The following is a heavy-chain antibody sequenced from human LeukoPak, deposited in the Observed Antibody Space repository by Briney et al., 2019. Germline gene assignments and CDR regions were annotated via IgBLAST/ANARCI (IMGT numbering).Heavy chain of an antibody. D-gene: IGHD3-22*01. Sequence: PGGSLRLSCAASGFTFDDYAMHWVRQAPGKGLEWVSLISGDGGSTYYADSVKGRFTISRDNSKNSLYLQMNSLRAEDTAVYYCARDHWYDSSANDYWGQGTLVTVSS. J-gene: IGHJ4*02. CDR1: GFTFDDYA. CDR3: ARDHWYDSSANDY. V-gene: IGHV3-43*02. CDR2: ISGDGGST.